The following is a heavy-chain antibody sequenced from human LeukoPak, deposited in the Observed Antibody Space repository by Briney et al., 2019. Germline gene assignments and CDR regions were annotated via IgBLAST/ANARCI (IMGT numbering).Heavy chain of an antibody. CDR2: IYYSGST. CDR3: ARRSTTVSGMDV. V-gene: IGHV4-59*08. Sequence: PSETLSLTCTVSGGSISSYYWSWIRQPPGKGLEWIGYIYYSGSTNYNPSLKSRVTISVDTSKNRFSLKLSSVTAADTAVYYCARRSTTVSGMDVWGQGTTVTVSS. CDR1: GGSISSYY. J-gene: IGHJ6*02. D-gene: IGHD4-11*01.